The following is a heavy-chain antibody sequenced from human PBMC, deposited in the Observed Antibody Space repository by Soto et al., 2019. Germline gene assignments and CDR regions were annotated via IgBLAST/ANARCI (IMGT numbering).Heavy chain of an antibody. Sequence: ASVKVSCKASGYTLTSYGISWVRQAPGQGLEWMGWISAYNGNTNYAQKLQGRVTMTTDTSTSTAYMELRSLRSDDTAVYYCARGGYCSSTSCYVYYYYGMDVWGQGTTVTAP. CDR3: ARGGYCSSTSCYVYYYYGMDV. CDR1: GYTLTSYG. CDR2: ISAYNGNT. J-gene: IGHJ6*02. D-gene: IGHD2-2*01. V-gene: IGHV1-18*01.